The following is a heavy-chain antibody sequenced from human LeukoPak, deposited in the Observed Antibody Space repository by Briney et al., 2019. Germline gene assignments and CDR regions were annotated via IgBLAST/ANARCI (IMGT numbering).Heavy chain of an antibody. D-gene: IGHD2-2*01. V-gene: IGHV3-21*01. CDR2: ISSSSSYI. Sequence: GGSLRLSCAASGFTFSSYSMNWVRQAPGKGLEWVSSISSSSSYIYYADSVKGRFAISRDNAKNSLYLQMNSLRAEDTAVYYCARASIPAASPDYWGQGTLVTVSS. CDR1: GFTFSSYS. CDR3: ARASIPAASPDY. J-gene: IGHJ4*02.